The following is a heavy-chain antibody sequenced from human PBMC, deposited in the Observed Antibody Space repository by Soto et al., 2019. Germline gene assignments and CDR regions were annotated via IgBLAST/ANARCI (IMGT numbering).Heavy chain of an antibody. CDR3: ARDGPYYYASRMDV. J-gene: IGHJ6*02. V-gene: IGHV3-53*04. Sequence: EVQLVESGGGLVQPGGSLRLSCAASGIPVSSNYMTWVRQAPGKGLEWVSVLHSGGDTYYANSVKGRFTNSRHDSTNTLFLQLNSLTPEDTAVYYCARDGPYYYASRMDVWGQGTTVTVSS. CDR1: GIPVSSNY. D-gene: IGHD3-10*01. CDR2: LHSGGDT.